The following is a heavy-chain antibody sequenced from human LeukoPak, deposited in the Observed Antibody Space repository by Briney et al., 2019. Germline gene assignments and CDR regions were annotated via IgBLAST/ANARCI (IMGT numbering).Heavy chain of an antibody. V-gene: IGHV1-8*01. J-gene: IGHJ4*02. D-gene: IGHD6-19*01. Sequence: ASVKVSCKASGYTFTSYDINWVRQATGQGLEWMGWMNPNSGNTGYAQKFQGRVTMTRNTSISTAYMELSSLRSEDTAVYYCARRPNSSGWYFAGRYYFDYWGQGTLVTVSS. CDR3: ARRPNSSGWYFAGRYYFDY. CDR1: GYTFTSYD. CDR2: MNPNSGNT.